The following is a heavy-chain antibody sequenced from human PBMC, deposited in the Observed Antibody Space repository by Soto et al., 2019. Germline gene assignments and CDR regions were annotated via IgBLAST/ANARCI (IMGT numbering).Heavy chain of an antibody. CDR2: IYYSGST. J-gene: IGHJ4*02. D-gene: IGHD1-26*01. CDR3: ARRSPTGRFDY. CDR1: GGSISIYY. V-gene: IGHV4-59*08. Sequence: PSETLSLTCTVSGGSISIYYWSWIRQPPGKGLEWIGYIYYSGSTNYNPSLESRVTLSVDTSKNQFSLKLSSVTAADTAVYYCARRSPTGRFDYWGQGTLVTVS.